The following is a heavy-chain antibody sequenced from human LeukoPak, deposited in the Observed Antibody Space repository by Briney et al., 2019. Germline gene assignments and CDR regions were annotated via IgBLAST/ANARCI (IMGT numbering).Heavy chain of an antibody. CDR2: MNPNSGNT. CDR1: GYTFTSYG. J-gene: IGHJ6*02. Sequence: ASVKVSCKASGYTFTSYGINWVRQATGQGLEWMGWMNPNSGNTGYAQKFQGRVTMTRSTSISTAYMELSSLRSEDTAVYYCARGTKYSSSWAYYYYYGMDVWGQGTTVTVSS. V-gene: IGHV1-8*02. D-gene: IGHD6-13*01. CDR3: ARGTKYSSSWAYYYYYGMDV.